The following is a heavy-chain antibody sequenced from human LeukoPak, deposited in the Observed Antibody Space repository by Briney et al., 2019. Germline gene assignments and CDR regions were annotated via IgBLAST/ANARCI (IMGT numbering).Heavy chain of an antibody. Sequence: SETLSLTCTVSGGSISSYYWSWIRQPPGKGLEWIGYIYYSGSTNYNPSLKSRVTISVDTSKNQFSLKLSSVTAADTAVYYCARNWYGSSWSEQIYYFDYWGQGTLVTVSS. CDR3: ARNWYGSSWSEQIYYFDY. CDR2: IYYSGST. CDR1: GGSISSYY. D-gene: IGHD6-13*01. V-gene: IGHV4-59*08. J-gene: IGHJ4*02.